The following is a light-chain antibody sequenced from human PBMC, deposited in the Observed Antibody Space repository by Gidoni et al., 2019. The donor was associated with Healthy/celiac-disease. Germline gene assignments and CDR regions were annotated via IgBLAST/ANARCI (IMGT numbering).Light chain of an antibody. CDR3: QQYNNWPPLFT. CDR1: QSVSSN. CDR2: GAS. J-gene: IGKJ3*01. Sequence: EIVMTQSPATLSVSPGERATLSCRASQSVSSNLAWYQQKPGQAPRLLIYGASTRATGIPARVSGSGSGTEFTLTISSLQSEDFAVYYCQQYNNWPPLFTFGPGTKVEIK. V-gene: IGKV3-15*01.